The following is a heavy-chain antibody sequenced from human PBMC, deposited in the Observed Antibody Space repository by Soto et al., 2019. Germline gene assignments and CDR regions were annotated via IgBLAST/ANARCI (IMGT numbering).Heavy chain of an antibody. D-gene: IGHD2-2*02. J-gene: IGHJ6*02. CDR2: ISYDGSNK. Sequence: PGGSLRLSCAASGFTFSSYAMHWVRQAPGKGLEWVAVISYDGSNKYYADSVKGRFTISRDNSKNTLYLQMNSLRAEDTAVYYCARDLRLGYCSSTSCYKYYYYGMDVWGQGT. CDR1: GFTFSSYA. CDR3: ARDLRLGYCSSTSCYKYYYYGMDV. V-gene: IGHV3-30-3*01.